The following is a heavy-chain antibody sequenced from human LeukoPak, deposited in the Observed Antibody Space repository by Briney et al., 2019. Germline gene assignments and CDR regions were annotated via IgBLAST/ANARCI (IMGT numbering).Heavy chain of an antibody. CDR3: ARALNPAAAVHPHSYYFDY. D-gene: IGHD6-13*01. J-gene: IGHJ4*02. CDR1: GDSVSSNSAA. CDR2: TYYRSKWYN. V-gene: IGHV6-1*01. Sequence: SQTLSLTCAISGDSVSSNSAAWNWIRQSPSRGLEWLGRTYYRSKWYNDYAVSVKSRITINPDTSKNQFSLQLNSVTPEDTAVYYCARALNPAAAVHPHSYYFDYWGQGTLVPVSS.